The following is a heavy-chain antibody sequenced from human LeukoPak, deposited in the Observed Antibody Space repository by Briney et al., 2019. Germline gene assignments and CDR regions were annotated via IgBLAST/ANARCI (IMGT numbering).Heavy chain of an antibody. D-gene: IGHD2-15*01. V-gene: IGHV4-34*01. CDR3: AREDMVVGGASDI. CDR1: GGSLSGYY. Sequence: PSETLSPTCEVFGGSLSGYYWSWIRQSPRRGLEWIGEIDHIGTTNYNPSLKTRVTMSVDTSKRQFSLKLTSVTAADTAVYYCAREDMVVGGASDIWGQGTTVSVST. CDR2: IDHIGTT. J-gene: IGHJ3*02.